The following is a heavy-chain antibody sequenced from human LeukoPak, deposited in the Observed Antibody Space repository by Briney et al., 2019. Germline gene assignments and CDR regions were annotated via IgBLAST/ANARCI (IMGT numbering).Heavy chain of an antibody. CDR2: IYYSGSA. CDR3: AREITTAGMGNFDY. Sequence: SETLSLTCTVSGGSISSSGHYWSWIREHPGKGLEWIGYIYYSGSAYYNPSLKSRVAISVDTSENQFSLELSSVTAADTALYYCAREITTAGMGNFDYWGQGTLVTVSS. D-gene: IGHD6-25*01. CDR1: GGSISSSGHY. J-gene: IGHJ4*02. V-gene: IGHV4-31*03.